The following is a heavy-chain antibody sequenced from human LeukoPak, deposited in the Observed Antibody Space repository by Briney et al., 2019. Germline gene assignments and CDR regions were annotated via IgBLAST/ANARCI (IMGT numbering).Heavy chain of an antibody. V-gene: IGHV3-23*01. Sequence: GGSLRLSCAASGFTFSSYAMSWVRQAPGKGLEWVSAISGSGGSTYYVHSVKGRFTISRDNFKNTLYLQMNSLRAEGTAVYYCAKVRDYDSSGYSDYWGQGNLVTVSS. CDR2: ISGSGGST. CDR3: AKVRDYDSSGYSDY. CDR1: GFTFSSYA. J-gene: IGHJ4*02. D-gene: IGHD3-22*01.